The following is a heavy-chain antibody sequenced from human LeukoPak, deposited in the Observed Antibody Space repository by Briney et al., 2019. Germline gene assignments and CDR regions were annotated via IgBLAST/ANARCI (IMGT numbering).Heavy chain of an antibody. CDR2: IYHSGST. D-gene: IGHD1-14*01. CDR1: GGSISSSSW. V-gene: IGHV4-4*02. Sequence: SETLSLTCAVSGGSISSSSWWSWVRQPPGKGLEWIGEIYHSGSTNYNPSLKSRVTISVDTSKNQFSLKLSSVTAADTAVYYCASRTPPIYVDAFDIWGQGTMVTVSS. J-gene: IGHJ3*02. CDR3: ASRTPPIYVDAFDI.